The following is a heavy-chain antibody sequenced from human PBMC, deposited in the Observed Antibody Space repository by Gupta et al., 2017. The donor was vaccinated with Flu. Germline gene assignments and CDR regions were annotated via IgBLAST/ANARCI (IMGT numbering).Heavy chain of an antibody. D-gene: IGHD3-10*01. V-gene: IGHV3-15*01. CDR1: GFSFSSAY. Sequence: EVQLVESGGGWVKPGGSLRLSCAASGFSFSSAYMNWVRQAPGKGLEWVGRLKSEADGGTADYAPPVKGRFSISRDDSKNMLWLQMNSLRTEDTAVYYCTTDSSGGITFDIWGQGTPVTVS. CDR3: TTDSSGGITFDI. J-gene: IGHJ3*02. CDR2: LKSEADGGTA.